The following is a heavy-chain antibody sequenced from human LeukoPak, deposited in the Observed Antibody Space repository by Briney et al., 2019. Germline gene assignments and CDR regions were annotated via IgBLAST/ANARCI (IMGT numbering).Heavy chain of an antibody. V-gene: IGHV1-2*02. CDR2: INPNSGGT. CDR3: ATVNWDAFDI. D-gene: IGHD1-20*01. J-gene: IGHJ3*02. CDR1: GYTFTGYY. Sequence: GASVKVSCKASGYTFTGYYMHWVRQAPGQGLEWMGWINPNSGGTNYAQKFQGRVTMTRDTSISTAYMELSSLRSEDTAVYYCATVNWDAFDIWGQGTMVTVSS.